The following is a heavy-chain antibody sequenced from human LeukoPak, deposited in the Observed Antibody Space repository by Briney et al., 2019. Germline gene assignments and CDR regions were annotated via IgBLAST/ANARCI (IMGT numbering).Heavy chain of an antibody. CDR1: GYTFINYW. Sequence: GESLKITCEASGYTFINYWIAWVRQMPGIGLEWMGIIFPDDSDTRYNPSFQGQVTISADKSSNTAYLQWSSLTASDTAMYYCARREYSSSSFYFDNWGQGTLVTVSS. V-gene: IGHV5-51*01. D-gene: IGHD6-6*01. CDR2: IFPDDSDT. CDR3: ARREYSSSSFYFDN. J-gene: IGHJ4*02.